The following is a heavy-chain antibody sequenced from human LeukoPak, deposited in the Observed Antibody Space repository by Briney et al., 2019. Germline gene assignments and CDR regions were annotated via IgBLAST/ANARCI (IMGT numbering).Heavy chain of an antibody. V-gene: IGHV4-4*07. J-gene: IGHJ4*02. CDR2: IYTSPGTT. CDR3: ARSFWEYYFDY. D-gene: IGHD3-10*01. CDR1: GGSISSYY. Sequence: SETPSLTCSVSGGSISSYYWNWIRQPAGKGLEWIGRIYTSPGTTSYNPSLKSRLTVSVDTSKNQFSLKLSSVTAADTAVYYCARSFWEYYFDYWGQGTLVTVSS.